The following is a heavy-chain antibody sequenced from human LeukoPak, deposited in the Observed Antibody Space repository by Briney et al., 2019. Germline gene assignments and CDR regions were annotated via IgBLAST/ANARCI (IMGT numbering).Heavy chain of an antibody. CDR1: GYTFTSYG. Sequence: GASVKVSCKASGYTFTSYGITWVRQAPGQGLEWVGWISAYNGNTNCEQKLQGRVTMTRDTSTSTVYMELRGLRSDDTAVYYCARGIDSASPPLGAFEIWGQGTMVTVSS. CDR2: ISAYNGNT. CDR3: ARGIDSASPPLGAFEI. J-gene: IGHJ3*02. D-gene: IGHD1-26*01. V-gene: IGHV1-18*04.